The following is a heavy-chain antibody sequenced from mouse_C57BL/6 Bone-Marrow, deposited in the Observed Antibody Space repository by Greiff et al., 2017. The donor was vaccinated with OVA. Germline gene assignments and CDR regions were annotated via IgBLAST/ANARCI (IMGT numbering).Heavy chain of an antibody. CDR2: IYPGSGST. CDR3: ARFYYYGVDY. V-gene: IGHV1-55*01. D-gene: IGHD1-1*01. J-gene: IGHJ2*01. Sequence: QVHVKQPGAELVKPGASVKMSCKASGYTFTSYWITWVKQRPGQGLEWIGDIYPGSGSTNYNEKFKSKATLTVDTSSSTAYMQLSSLTSEDSAVYYCARFYYYGVDYWGQGTTLTVSS. CDR1: GYTFTSYW.